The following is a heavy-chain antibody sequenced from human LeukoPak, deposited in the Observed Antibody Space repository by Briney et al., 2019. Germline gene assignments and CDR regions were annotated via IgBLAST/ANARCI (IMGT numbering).Heavy chain of an antibody. CDR1: GGTFSSYA. CDR3: AREITIFGVVKANWFDP. J-gene: IGHJ5*02. Sequence: SVKVSCKASGGTFSSYAISWVRQAPGQGLEWMGRIIPILGIANYAQKFQGRVTITADKSTSTAYMELSSLRSEDTAVYYCAREITIFGVVKANWFDPWGQGTLVTVSS. D-gene: IGHD3-3*01. CDR2: IIPILGIA. V-gene: IGHV1-69*04.